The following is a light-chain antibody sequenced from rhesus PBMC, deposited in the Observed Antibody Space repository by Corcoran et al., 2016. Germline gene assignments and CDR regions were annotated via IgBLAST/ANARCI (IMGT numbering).Light chain of an antibody. V-gene: IGKV1-28*02. CDR1: QGIRSY. J-gene: IGKJ4*01. CDR2: DAS. Sequence: DIQMTQSPSSLSASEGDTVTITCRASQGIRSYLNWFQQKPGKAPKLLIYDASSLESGVPSRFSGSGSGTDFTLTISSLQPEDFATYYCLQHNSYPLAFGGGTKVEIK. CDR3: LQHNSYPLA.